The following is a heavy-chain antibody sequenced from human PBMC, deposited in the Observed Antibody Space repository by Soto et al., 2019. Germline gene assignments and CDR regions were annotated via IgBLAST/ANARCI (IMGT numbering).Heavy chain of an antibody. CDR3: ARVPTIFGVVISFDP. CDR2: IYYSGST. J-gene: IGHJ5*02. V-gene: IGHV4-30-4*01. Sequence: SETLSLTCTVSGGSISSGDYYWSWIRQPPGKGLEWIGYIYYSGSTYYNPSLKSRVTISVDTSKNQFSLKLSSVTAADTAVYYCARVPTIFGVVISFDPWGQGTLVTVSS. CDR1: GGSISSGDYY. D-gene: IGHD3-3*01.